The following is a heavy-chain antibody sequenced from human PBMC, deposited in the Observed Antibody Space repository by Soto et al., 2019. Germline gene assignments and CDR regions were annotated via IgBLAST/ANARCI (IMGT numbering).Heavy chain of an antibody. J-gene: IGHJ3*02. CDR3: AKGATTSCFSPFDM. Sequence: EVQLVESGGGLVQPGRSLRLSCAASAFTFHDYAMHWVRQVPGKGLEWVSGISWDSGNIVYADSVKGRFTISRDNAKNSLSLQMNSLRTEDTAVYFCAKGATTSCFSPFDMWGPGTMVTVSS. D-gene: IGHD2-2*01. CDR2: ISWDSGNI. V-gene: IGHV3-9*01. CDR1: AFTFHDYA.